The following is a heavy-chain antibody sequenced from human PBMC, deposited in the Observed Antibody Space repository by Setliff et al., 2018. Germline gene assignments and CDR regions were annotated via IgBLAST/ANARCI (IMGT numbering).Heavy chain of an antibody. CDR3: AREGSIGWSQYLNH. V-gene: IGHV3-74*01. D-gene: IGHD6-19*01. CDR2: INGDAAIG. Sequence: PGGSLRLSCAASGFTFSNYWMYWVRQAPGKGLEWVSRINGDAAIGHYADSVMGRFTISRDISTNTLFLEIDSLRSEDTGLYYCAREGSIGWSQYLNHWGQGTPVTVSS. CDR1: GFTFSNYW. J-gene: IGHJ1*01.